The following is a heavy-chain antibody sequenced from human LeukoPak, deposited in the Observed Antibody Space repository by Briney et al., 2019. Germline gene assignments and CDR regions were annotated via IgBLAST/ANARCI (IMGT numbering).Heavy chain of an antibody. Sequence: GGSLRLSCAASGFTFSTYAMNWVRLAPGKGLEWVSSISGGSSSMYYADSVKGRFTISRDNAKNSLYLQMNSLRAEDTAVYYCARDLVSRSNYWGQGTPVTVSS. CDR1: GFTFSTYA. V-gene: IGHV3-21*01. CDR3: ARDLVSRSNY. D-gene: IGHD6-6*01. CDR2: ISGGSSSM. J-gene: IGHJ4*02.